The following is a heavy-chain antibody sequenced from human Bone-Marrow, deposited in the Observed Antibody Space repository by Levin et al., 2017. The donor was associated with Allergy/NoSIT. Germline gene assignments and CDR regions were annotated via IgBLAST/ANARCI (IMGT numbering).Heavy chain of an antibody. CDR2: ITSAGSTT. J-gene: IGHJ5*02. CDR1: GFTFSNYA. Sequence: GGSLRLSCAASGFTFSNYAMNWVRQAPGKGLEWIAYITSAGSTTYYAGSVKGRFTISRDNAKNSLYLQMNSLRAEDTAVYYCARSAVSVAAGWFDPWGQGTLVTVSS. V-gene: IGHV3-48*03. CDR3: ARSAVSVAAGWFDP. D-gene: IGHD5/OR15-5a*01.